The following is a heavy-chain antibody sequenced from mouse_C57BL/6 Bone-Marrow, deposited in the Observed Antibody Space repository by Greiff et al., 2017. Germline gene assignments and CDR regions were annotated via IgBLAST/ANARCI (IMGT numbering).Heavy chain of an antibody. V-gene: IGHV3-6*01. Sequence: EVKLMESGPGLVKPSQSLSLTCSVTGYSITSGYYWNWIRQFPGNKLEWMGYISYDGSNNYNPSLKNRISITRDTSKNQFFLKLNSVTTEDTATYYCARDRYDSWYFDVWGTGTTVTVSS. J-gene: IGHJ1*03. D-gene: IGHD2-3*01. CDR2: ISYDGSN. CDR3: ARDRYDSWYFDV. CDR1: GYSITSGYY.